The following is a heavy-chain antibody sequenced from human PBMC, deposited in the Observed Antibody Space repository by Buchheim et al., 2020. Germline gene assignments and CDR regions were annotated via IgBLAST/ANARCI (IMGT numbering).Heavy chain of an antibody. V-gene: IGHV3-30-3*01. Sequence: QVQLVESGGGVVQPGRSLRLSCAASGFTFSSYAMHWVRQAPGKGLEWVAVISYDGSNKYYADSVKGRFTISRYNSKNTLYLQMNSLRAEDTAVYYCARDHLAVAGRDYYYGMDVWGQGTT. CDR1: GFTFSSYA. CDR3: ARDHLAVAGRDYYYGMDV. CDR2: ISYDGSNK. D-gene: IGHD6-19*01. J-gene: IGHJ6*02.